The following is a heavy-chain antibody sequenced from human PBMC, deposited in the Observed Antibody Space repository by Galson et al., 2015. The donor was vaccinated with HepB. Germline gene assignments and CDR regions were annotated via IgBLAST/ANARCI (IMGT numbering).Heavy chain of an antibody. V-gene: IGHV5-10-1*01. D-gene: IGHD2-15*01. Sequence: QSGAEVKKPGESLRISCKGSGYSFTTYWISWVRQMPGKGLEWMGRIDPSDSYTNYSPSFQGHVTISADKSISTAYLQWSSLKASDTAIYYCATTYCSGGMCFSMDVWGQGTTVTVSS. CDR3: ATTYCSGGMCFSMDV. CDR1: GYSFTTYW. CDR2: IDPSDSYT. J-gene: IGHJ6*02.